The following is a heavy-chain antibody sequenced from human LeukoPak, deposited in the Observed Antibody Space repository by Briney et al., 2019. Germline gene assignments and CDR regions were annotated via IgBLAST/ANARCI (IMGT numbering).Heavy chain of an antibody. V-gene: IGHV1-69*06. CDR2: IIPIFGTA. CDR3: ARVNGGMEPPAPVPYYMDV. J-gene: IGHJ6*03. Sequence: GASVKVSCKASGGTFSSYAISWVRQAPGQGLEWMGGIIPIFGTANYAQKFQGRVTITADRSTSTAYMELSSLRSEDTAVYYCARVNGGMEPPAPVPYYMDVWGKGTTVTVSS. D-gene: IGHD3-16*01. CDR1: GGTFSSYA.